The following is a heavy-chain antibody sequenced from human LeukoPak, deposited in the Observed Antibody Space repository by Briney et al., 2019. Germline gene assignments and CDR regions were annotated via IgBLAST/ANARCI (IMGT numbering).Heavy chain of an antibody. CDR3: TRSHGVY. D-gene: IGHD4-17*01. V-gene: IGHV4-39*01. Sequence: SETLSLTCSVSGGSVSSTTYYWGWVRQPPGKGLEWIAMMSYSGSVSYNPSLESRLTMSVDASKNQFSLKPTSVTAADTAVYYCTRSHGVYWGQGTLVTVSS. CDR1: GGSVSSTTYY. CDR2: MSYSGSV. J-gene: IGHJ4*02.